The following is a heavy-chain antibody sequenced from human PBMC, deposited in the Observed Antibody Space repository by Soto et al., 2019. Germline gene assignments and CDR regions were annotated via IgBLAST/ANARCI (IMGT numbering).Heavy chain of an antibody. CDR2: IWYDGSNK. CDR3: ASAYSSGWNYFDY. Sequence: QVQLVESGGGVVQPGRSLRLSCVASGCTFSSYGMHWVRQAPGKGLEWVAVIWYDGSNKYYADSVKGRFTISRDNSKNTLYLQMNSLRAEDTAVYYCASAYSSGWNYFDYWGQGTLVTVSS. D-gene: IGHD6-19*01. CDR1: GCTFSSYG. J-gene: IGHJ4*02. V-gene: IGHV3-33*01.